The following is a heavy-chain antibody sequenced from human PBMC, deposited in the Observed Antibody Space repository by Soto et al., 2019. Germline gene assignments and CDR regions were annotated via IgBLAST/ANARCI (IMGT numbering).Heavy chain of an antibody. D-gene: IGHD6-13*01. CDR3: TSGGIAAGENSRDV. J-gene: IGHJ6*02. CDR1: GFSFSGSA. Sequence: EVQLVESGGGLVQPGGSLKLSCAASGFSFSGSAMHWVRQASGKGLEWVGRIRSKANSCATASAAWVKGRYTIPRDDSKNTAYLQMNSLKTEDTAVYYCTSGGIAAGENSRDVWGQGTTVTVSS. CDR2: IRSKANSCAT. V-gene: IGHV3-73*01.